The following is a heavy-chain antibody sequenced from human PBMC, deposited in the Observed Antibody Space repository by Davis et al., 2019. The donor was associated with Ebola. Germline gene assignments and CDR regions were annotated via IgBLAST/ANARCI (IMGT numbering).Heavy chain of an antibody. Sequence: GESLKISWAASGFTFSSYDMHWVRQATGKGLEWVSAIGTAGDTYYPGSVKGRFTISRENAKNSLYLQMNSLRAEDTAVYYCAKAVYSSGWPYFDYWGQGTLVTVSS. D-gene: IGHD6-19*01. V-gene: IGHV3-13*01. CDR2: IGTAGDT. CDR3: AKAVYSSGWPYFDY. CDR1: GFTFSSYD. J-gene: IGHJ4*02.